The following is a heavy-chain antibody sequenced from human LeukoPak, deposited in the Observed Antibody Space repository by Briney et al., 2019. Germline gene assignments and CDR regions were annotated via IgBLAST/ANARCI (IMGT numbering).Heavy chain of an antibody. D-gene: IGHD3-10*01. Sequence: GESLKISCKGSGYSFTSYWIGWVRQMPGKGLEWMGIIYPGDSDTRYSPSFQGQVTISADKSISTAYLQWSSLKASDTAMYYCARTSYGSGSSYSDLDYWGQGTLVTVSS. J-gene: IGHJ4*02. V-gene: IGHV5-51*01. CDR2: IYPGDSDT. CDR3: ARTSYGSGSSYSDLDY. CDR1: GYSFTSYW.